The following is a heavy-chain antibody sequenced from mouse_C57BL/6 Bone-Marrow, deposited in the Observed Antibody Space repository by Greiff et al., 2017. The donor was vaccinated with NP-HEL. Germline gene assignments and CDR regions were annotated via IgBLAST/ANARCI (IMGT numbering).Heavy chain of an antibody. D-gene: IGHD2-14*01. CDR1: GYTFTDYE. CDR3: TRGYSPFDY. CDR2: IDPETGGT. Sequence: VQLQQSGAELVRPGASVTLSCKASGYTFTDYEMHWVKRTPVHGLEWIGAIDPETGGTAYNQKFKGKAILTADKSSSTAYMELRSLTSEDSAVYYCTRGYSPFDYWGQGTTLTVSS. V-gene: IGHV1-15*01. J-gene: IGHJ2*01.